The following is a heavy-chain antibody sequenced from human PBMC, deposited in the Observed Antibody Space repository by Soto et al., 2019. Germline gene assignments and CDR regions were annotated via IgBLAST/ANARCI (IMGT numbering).Heavy chain of an antibody. CDR3: AKPPIITASYYYYGMDV. CDR2: ISGSGIST. J-gene: IGHJ6*02. CDR1: GFTFSTYP. Sequence: EVQLLESGGGLVQPGGSLRLSCAASGFTFSTYPMTWVRQAQGKGLEWVSGISGSGISTFYADSVKGRFTISRDNSENTVFLQMNSLRAEDTAVYYCAKPPIITASYYYYGMDVWGQGTTVTVSS. V-gene: IGHV3-23*01.